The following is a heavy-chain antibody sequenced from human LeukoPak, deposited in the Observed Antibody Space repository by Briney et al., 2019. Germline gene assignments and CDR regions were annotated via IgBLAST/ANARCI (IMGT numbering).Heavy chain of an antibody. D-gene: IGHD4-11*01. J-gene: IGHJ4*02. CDR1: GGSFSGYY. Sequence: SETLSLTCAVYGGSFSGYYWSWIRQPPGKGLEWIGEINHSGSTNYNPSLKSRDTISVDTSKNQFSLKLSSVTAADTAVYYCARYQKDSNYGYYFDYWGQGTLVTVSS. V-gene: IGHV4-34*01. CDR2: INHSGST. CDR3: ARYQKDSNYGYYFDY.